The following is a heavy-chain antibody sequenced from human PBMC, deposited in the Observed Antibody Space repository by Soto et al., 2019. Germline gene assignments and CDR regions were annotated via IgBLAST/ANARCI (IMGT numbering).Heavy chain of an antibody. Sequence: PGGCLGLTCAASGFTLNNSWMNWVRQAPGKGLEWVGRIKHITEGGTTDYAAPVKGRVTIARDDSKNTLYLQMNSPQTEDPAVHYCPTDSYYYASICYYHFDYWGKETLVTVAS. J-gene: IGHJ4*02. D-gene: IGHD3-22*01. CDR3: PTDSYYYASICYYHFDY. V-gene: IGHV3-15*07. CDR1: GFTLNNSW. CDR2: IKHITEGGTT.